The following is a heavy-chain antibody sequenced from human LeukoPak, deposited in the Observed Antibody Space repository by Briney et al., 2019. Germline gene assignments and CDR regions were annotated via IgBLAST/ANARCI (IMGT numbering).Heavy chain of an antibody. CDR1: GFTFSDYY. CDR3: ARDLDRTFDY. Sequence: PGGSLRLSCAASGFTFSDYYMSWIRQAPGKGLEWVAVISYDGSNKYYADSVKGRFTISRDNSKNTLYLQMNSLRAEDTAVYYCARDLDRTFDYWGQGTLVTVSS. CDR2: ISYDGSNK. V-gene: IGHV3-30-3*01. D-gene: IGHD3-22*01. J-gene: IGHJ4*02.